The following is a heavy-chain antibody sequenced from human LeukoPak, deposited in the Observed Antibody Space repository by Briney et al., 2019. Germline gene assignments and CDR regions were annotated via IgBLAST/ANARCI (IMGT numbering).Heavy chain of an antibody. D-gene: IGHD3-16*01. CDR1: GFTFSRNG. CDR3: AKDDDWGRYKH. J-gene: IGHJ1*01. V-gene: IGHV3-23*01. Sequence: GGSLRLSCAASGFTFSRNGMTWVRQAPGKGLEWVSAISGSGGSIYYADSVKGRFTISRDNSKNTLYLQVNSLRAEDTAMYYCAKDDDWGRYKHWGQGTLVTVSS. CDR2: ISGSGGSI.